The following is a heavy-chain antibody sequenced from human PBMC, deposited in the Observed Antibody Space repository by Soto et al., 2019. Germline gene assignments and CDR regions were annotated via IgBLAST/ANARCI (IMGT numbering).Heavy chain of an antibody. CDR3: ARRDRSGFSYWLDT. D-gene: IGHD3-22*01. Sequence: QVQLQESGPGLVKPSQTLSLTCTVSGGSISDGYYWTWIRQHPGKGLEWIGSISASGSTSYNPSLKSRLTVSVDKSKNQLSLNLRSVTAADTAVYYCARRDRSGFSYWLDTWGQGTLVTVSS. CDR2: ISASGST. J-gene: IGHJ5*02. CDR1: GGSISDGYY. V-gene: IGHV4-31*03.